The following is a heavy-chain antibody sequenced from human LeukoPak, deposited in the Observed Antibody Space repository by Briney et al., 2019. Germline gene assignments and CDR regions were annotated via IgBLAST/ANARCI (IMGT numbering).Heavy chain of an antibody. J-gene: IGHJ4*02. D-gene: IGHD3-22*01. V-gene: IGHV3-23*01. Sequence: GGSLRLSWAASGXTFSSFAVTWVRQAPGKGLEWVSAISGSGVSTSYADSVKGRFTLSRDNSKNTLYLQMNSLRAEDTAVYYCAKNASGYLDDWGQGTLVTVSS. CDR1: GXTFSSFA. CDR3: AKNASGYLDD. CDR2: ISGSGVST.